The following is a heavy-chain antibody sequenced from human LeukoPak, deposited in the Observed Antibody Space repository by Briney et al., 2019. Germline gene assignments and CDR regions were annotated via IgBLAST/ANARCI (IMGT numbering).Heavy chain of an antibody. D-gene: IGHD3-9*01. CDR3: ARDVGTTGWHTFDY. CDR2: TYYRSKWYN. J-gene: IGHJ4*02. Sequence: SQTLSLTCAISGDSVSSNNGAWNWIRQSPSRGLEWLGRTYYRSKWYNDYAESLISRITISPVTSKNQFSLQLYSVTPEDTAVYYCARDVGTTGWHTFDYWGQGTLVTVSS. CDR1: GDSVSSNNGA. V-gene: IGHV6-1*01.